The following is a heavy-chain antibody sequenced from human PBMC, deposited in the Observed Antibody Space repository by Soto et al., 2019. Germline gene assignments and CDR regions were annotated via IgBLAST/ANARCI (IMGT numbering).Heavy chain of an antibody. CDR3: ARLGGYYQALDS. CDR1: GGSLSQYY. D-gene: IGHD3-22*01. Sequence: QVQLQESGPGLVKPSETLSLTCTVSGGSLSQYYWSWTRQSPGNTLEWIGYIYYAGTTAYNPSLKSRVTISFDTAKNQFSLKLDSVTAADTAVYYCARLGGYYQALDSWGQGTLVTVSS. CDR2: IYYAGTT. V-gene: IGHV4-59*08. J-gene: IGHJ4*02.